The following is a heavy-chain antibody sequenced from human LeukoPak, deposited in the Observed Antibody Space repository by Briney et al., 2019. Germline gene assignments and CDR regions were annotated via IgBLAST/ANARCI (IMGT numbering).Heavy chain of an antibody. J-gene: IGHJ4*02. CDR2: INPNSGGT. V-gene: IGHV1-2*02. Sequence: ASVKVSCKASGYTFTGYYMHWVRQAPGQGLEWIGWINPNSGGTNYAQKFQGRVTMTRDTSISTVYMELSRLRSDDTAVYYCAGVRRYCSSTSCYVCWGQGTLVTVSS. D-gene: IGHD2-2*01. CDR1: GYTFTGYY. CDR3: AGVRRYCSSTSCYVC.